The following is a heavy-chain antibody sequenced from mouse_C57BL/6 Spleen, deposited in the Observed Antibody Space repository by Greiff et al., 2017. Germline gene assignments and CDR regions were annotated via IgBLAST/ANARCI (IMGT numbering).Heavy chain of an antibody. V-gene: IGHV1-26*01. CDR1: GYTFTDYY. CDR3: TRFITTIVASDY. J-gene: IGHJ2*01. Sequence: VQLQQSGPELVKPGASVKISCKASGYTFTDYYMHWVKQSHGKSLEWIGDINPNNGGTSYNQKFKGKATLTVDKSSSTAYMELRSLTSEDSAVYYCTRFITTIVASDYWGQGTTLTVSS. D-gene: IGHD1-1*01. CDR2: INPNNGGT.